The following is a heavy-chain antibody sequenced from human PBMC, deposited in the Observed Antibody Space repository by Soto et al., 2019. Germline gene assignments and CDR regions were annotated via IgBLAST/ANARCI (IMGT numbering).Heavy chain of an antibody. CDR3: AKVREGDHDFDY. CDR2: IYYRGST. V-gene: IGHV4-31*03. D-gene: IGHD2-21*02. Sequence: QVQLQESGPGLVKPSQTLSLTCIVSGGSISSDGYYWRWIRQHPGKGLEWVGYIYYRGSTYSNPSLKSRVTISVDTSKNQFYLKLSSVTAADTAVYYCAKVREGDHDFDYWGQGTLVTVAA. CDR1: GGSISSDGYY. J-gene: IGHJ4*02.